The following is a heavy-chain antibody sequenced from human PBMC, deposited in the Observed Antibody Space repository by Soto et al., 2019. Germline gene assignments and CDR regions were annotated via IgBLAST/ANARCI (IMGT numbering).Heavy chain of an antibody. CDR1: GFTFSTYS. Sequence: GGSLRLSCAASGFTFSTYSTNWVRQAPGKGLEWVSYISSSGSTIYYADSVKGRFTISRDNAKNSLYLQMNSLRAEDTAVYYCARGVVAFDIWGQGTMVTVSS. D-gene: IGHD2-15*01. V-gene: IGHV3-48*04. CDR2: ISSSGSTI. CDR3: ARGVVAFDI. J-gene: IGHJ3*02.